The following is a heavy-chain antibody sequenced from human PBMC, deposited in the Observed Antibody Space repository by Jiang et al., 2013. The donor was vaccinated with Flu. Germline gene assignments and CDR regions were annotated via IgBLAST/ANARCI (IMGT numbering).Heavy chain of an antibody. CDR1: GYTFTGYY. V-gene: IGHV1-2*02. Sequence: SGYTFTGYYMHWVRQAPGQGLEWMGWINPNSGGTNYAQKFQGRVTMTRDTSISTAYMELSRLRSDDTAVYYCARDRRITFGGVISKNWFDPWGQGTLVTVSS. D-gene: IGHD3-16*02. CDR3: ARDRRITFGGVISKNWFDP. J-gene: IGHJ5*02. CDR2: INPNSGGT.